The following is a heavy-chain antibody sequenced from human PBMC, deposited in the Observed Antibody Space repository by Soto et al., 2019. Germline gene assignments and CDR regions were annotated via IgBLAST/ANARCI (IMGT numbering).Heavy chain of an antibody. Sequence: SETLSLTCTVSGGSISSSSYYWGWIRQPPGKGLEWIGSIYYSGSTYYNPSLKSRVTISVDTSKNQFSLKLSSVTAADTAVYYCARGLSYYYDSSPYYFDYWGRGTLVTVSS. CDR3: ARGLSYYYDSSPYYFDY. D-gene: IGHD3-22*01. V-gene: IGHV4-39*01. J-gene: IGHJ4*02. CDR1: GGSISSSSYY. CDR2: IYYSGST.